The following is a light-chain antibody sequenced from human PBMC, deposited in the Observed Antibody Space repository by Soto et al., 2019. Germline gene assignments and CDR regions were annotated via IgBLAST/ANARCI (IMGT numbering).Light chain of an antibody. V-gene: IGKV3-20*01. CDR1: QSLSSNY. Sequence: ETVMTQPPATLSGSPGERETLSCPASQSLSSNYLAWYQQKPGQANRLLIYGESSRATGIKARFSGSGSGTDFTLTIRRMEPEDFAVFYCNQCDSSQWTFGQGTKVDLK. J-gene: IGKJ1*01. CDR2: GES. CDR3: NQCDSSQWT.